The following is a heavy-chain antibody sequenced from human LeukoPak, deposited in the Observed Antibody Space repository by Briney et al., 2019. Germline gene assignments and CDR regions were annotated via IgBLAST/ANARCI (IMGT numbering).Heavy chain of an antibody. CDR2: ISYDGSNK. D-gene: IGHD3-16*01. V-gene: IGHV3-30*18. Sequence: GGSLRLSCAASGFTFSSYGMHWVRQAPGKGLEWVAVISYDGSNKYYADSVKGRFTISRDNSKNTLYLQMNSLRAEDTAVYYCAKDLAYHPDYWGQGTLVTVSS. CDR1: GFTFSSYG. J-gene: IGHJ4*02. CDR3: AKDLAYHPDY.